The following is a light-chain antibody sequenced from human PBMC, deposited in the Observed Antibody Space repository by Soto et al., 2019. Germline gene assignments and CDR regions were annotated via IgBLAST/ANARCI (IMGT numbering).Light chain of an antibody. CDR1: SSDVGGYNY. CDR2: DVS. CDR3: GSYTSSSTLYV. J-gene: IGLJ1*01. V-gene: IGLV2-14*01. Sequence: QSVLTQPASVSGSPGQSITISCTGTSSDVGGYNYVSWYQQHPGKAPKLMIYDVSNRPSGVSNRFSGSKSGNTASLTISGLQAEDEADYYCGSYTSSSTLYVFGTGTKLTVL.